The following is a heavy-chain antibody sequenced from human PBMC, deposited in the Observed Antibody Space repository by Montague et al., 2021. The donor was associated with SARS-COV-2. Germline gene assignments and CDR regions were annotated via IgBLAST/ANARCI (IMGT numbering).Heavy chain of an antibody. J-gene: IGHJ6*03. CDR2: INHGGST. D-gene: IGHD3-10*01. CDR3: ARLRDGVVPSPILGVGPYYSYYYMDV. CDR1: GTSFSGYY. Sequence: SETLSLTCAVHGTSFSGYYWNWICQPPGTGLEWIGEINHGGSTKYSPSLKSRLTISADTSKNQFSLKLTSVAAADTAVYYCARLRDGVVPSPILGVGPYYSYYYMDVWGRGTTVTVSS. V-gene: IGHV4-34*01.